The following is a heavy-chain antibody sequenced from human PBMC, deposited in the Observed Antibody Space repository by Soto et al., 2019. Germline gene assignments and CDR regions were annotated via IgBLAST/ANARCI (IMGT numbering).Heavy chain of an antibody. CDR2: IHYRGST. Sequence: SETLSLTCNVSGGSITGAYYWNWIRQHPGKGLEWIGSIHYRGSTYYNPSLKSRITISLDRSNNQFSLKLSSVTAADTAVCYCARVRDSFGLDVWGQGTTVTVSS. CDR3: ARVRDSFGLDV. V-gene: IGHV4-31*03. D-gene: IGHD3-16*01. J-gene: IGHJ6*02. CDR1: GGSITGAYY.